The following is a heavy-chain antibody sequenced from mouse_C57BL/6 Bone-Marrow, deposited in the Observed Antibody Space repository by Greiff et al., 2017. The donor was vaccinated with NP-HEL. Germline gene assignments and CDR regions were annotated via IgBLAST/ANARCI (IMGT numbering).Heavy chain of an antibody. Sequence: VQGVESGPGLVQPSQSLSITCTVSGFSLTSYGVHWVRQSPGKGLEWLGVIWSGGSTDYNAAFISRLSISKDNSKSQVFFKMNSLQADDTAIYYCARNLVAWFAYWGQGTLVTVSA. CDR1: GFSLTSYG. J-gene: IGHJ3*01. CDR2: IWSGGST. CDR3: ARNLVAWFAY. V-gene: IGHV2-2*01. D-gene: IGHD1-1*02.